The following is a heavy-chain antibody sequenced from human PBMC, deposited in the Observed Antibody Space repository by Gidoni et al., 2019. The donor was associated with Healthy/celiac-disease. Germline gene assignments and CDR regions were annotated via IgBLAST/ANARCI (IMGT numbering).Heavy chain of an antibody. CDR2: IGTAGDT. CDR3: ARSSSSSWPDYGMDV. CDR1: GFTFSSYD. V-gene: IGHV3-13*01. J-gene: IGHJ6*02. Sequence: EVQLVESGGGLVQPGGSLRLSCAASGFTFSSYDMHWVRQATGKGLEWVSAIGTAGDTYYPGSVKGRFTISRENAKNSLYLQMNSLRAGDTAVYYCARSSSSSWPDYGMDVWGQGTTVTVSS. D-gene: IGHD6-13*01.